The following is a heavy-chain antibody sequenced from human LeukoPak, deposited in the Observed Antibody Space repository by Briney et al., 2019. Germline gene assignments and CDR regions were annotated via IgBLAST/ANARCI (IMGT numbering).Heavy chain of an antibody. J-gene: IGHJ6*01. CDR1: GFTFDDYA. CDR2: ISWNSGSI. Sequence: PGRSLRLSCAASGFTFDDYAMHWVRQAPGKGLEWVSGISWNSGSIGYADSVKGRFTISRDNAKNSLYLQMNSLRAEDTALYYCAKEEVATLDYYYYGMDVGGQGTTVTVSS. V-gene: IGHV3-9*01. D-gene: IGHD5-12*01. CDR3: AKEEVATLDYYYYGMDV.